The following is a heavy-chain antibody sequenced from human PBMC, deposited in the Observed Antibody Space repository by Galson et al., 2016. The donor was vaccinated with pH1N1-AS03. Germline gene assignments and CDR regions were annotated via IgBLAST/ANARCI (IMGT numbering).Heavy chain of an antibody. CDR3: ARLYGYGDEGMFCCDH. Sequence: LSLTCRVSGGSISSGGFYWSWIRQHPGKGLEWIGYIYYSGSTYYNPSLKSRVTISVDTSKNQFSLKLTSVTAADTAVYYCARLYGYGDEGMFCCDHWGQGSLVTVSS. V-gene: IGHV4-31*03. CDR2: IYYSGST. J-gene: IGHJ5*02. D-gene: IGHD4-17*01. CDR1: GGSISSGGFY.